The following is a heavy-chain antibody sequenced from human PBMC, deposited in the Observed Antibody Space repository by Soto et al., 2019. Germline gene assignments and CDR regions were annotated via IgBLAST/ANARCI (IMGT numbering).Heavy chain of an antibody. Sequence: ASVKVSCKASGYTFTSYGISWVRQAPGQGLEWMGWISAYNGNTNYAQKLQGRVTMTTDTSTSTAYMELRSLRSDDTAVYYCARWTYYYDSSGRTNYYYYGMDVWGQGTTITVSS. CDR2: ISAYNGNT. V-gene: IGHV1-18*04. CDR1: GYTFTSYG. CDR3: ARWTYYYDSSGRTNYYYYGMDV. D-gene: IGHD3-22*01. J-gene: IGHJ6*02.